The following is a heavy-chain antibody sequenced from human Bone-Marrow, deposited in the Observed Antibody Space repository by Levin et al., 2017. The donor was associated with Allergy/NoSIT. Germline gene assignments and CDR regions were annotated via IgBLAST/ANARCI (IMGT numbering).Heavy chain of an antibody. CDR1: GFTFNNFG. Sequence: GGSLRLSCAASGFTFNNFGMHWVRQAPGKGLEWVAVISYDGSKTYYADSVKGRFTISRDNSKNTLYLQMNSLRTEDTAVYHCAKEVEELKPRYDAMDVWGQGTTVAVSS. D-gene: IGHD1-26*01. CDR3: AKEVEELKPRYDAMDV. CDR2: ISYDGSKT. J-gene: IGHJ6*02. V-gene: IGHV3-30*18.